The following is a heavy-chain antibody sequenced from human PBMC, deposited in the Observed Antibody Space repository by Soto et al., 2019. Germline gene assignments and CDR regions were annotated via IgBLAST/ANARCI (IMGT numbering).Heavy chain of an antibody. V-gene: IGHV1-18*01. Sequence: QVQLVQSGAEVKNPGASVKVSCKASGYSFTRYGIGWARQAPGQRLEWMGWINAYNGNTNYAQNLQGRLTLTTDTSTTTANMELRSLRCNDTAIYYCAMVDVYVTPSPQDDWGQGTTVTVSS. CDR1: GYSFTRYG. CDR2: INAYNGNT. J-gene: IGHJ6*02. CDR3: AMVDVYVTPSPQDD. D-gene: IGHD3-16*01.